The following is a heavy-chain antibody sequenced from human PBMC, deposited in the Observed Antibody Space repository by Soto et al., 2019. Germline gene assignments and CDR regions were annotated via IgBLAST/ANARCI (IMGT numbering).Heavy chain of an antibody. D-gene: IGHD3-22*01. CDR3: ARECCGSSGYLRASLSY. CDR1: GYTFTSYA. J-gene: IGHJ4*02. V-gene: IGHV1-3*01. CDR2: INAGNGNT. Sequence: ASVKVSCKASGYTFTSYAMHWVRQAPGQRLEWMGWINAGNGNTKYSQKFQGRVTITRDTSASTAYMELSSLRSEDTAVYYCARECCGSSGYLRASLSYWGQGTLVTVS.